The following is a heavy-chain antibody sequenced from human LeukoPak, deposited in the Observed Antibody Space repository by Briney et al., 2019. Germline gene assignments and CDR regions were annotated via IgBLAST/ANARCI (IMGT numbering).Heavy chain of an antibody. CDR2: IWYEGSNK. V-gene: IGHV3-33*01. Sequence: GGSLRLSCAASGFTFSSYGMHWVRQAPGKGLEWVAVIWYEGSNKYYADSVKGRFTISRDNSKNTLYLQMNSLRAEDTAVYYCARDSGDFWSGYYGRYFDYWGQGTLVTVSS. CDR3: ARDSGDFWSGYYGRYFDY. D-gene: IGHD3-3*01. CDR1: GFTFSSYG. J-gene: IGHJ4*02.